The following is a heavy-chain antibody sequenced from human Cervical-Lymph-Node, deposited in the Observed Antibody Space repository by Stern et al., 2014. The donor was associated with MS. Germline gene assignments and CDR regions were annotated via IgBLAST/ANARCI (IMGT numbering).Heavy chain of an antibody. CDR2: ITWNSVSV. V-gene: IGHV3-9*01. D-gene: IGHD3-3*01. Sequence: EVQLVESGGGLVQPGMSLRLSCAASGFTFDDYAMHWVRQAPGKGLEWVSGITWNSVSVVYADSVKGRFTISRDNAKNSLYLQMNSLRGDDTALYYCAKGSGGSGYYPVALDYWGQGTLVTVSS. CDR3: AKGSGGSGYYPVALDY. CDR1: GFTFDDYA. J-gene: IGHJ4*02.